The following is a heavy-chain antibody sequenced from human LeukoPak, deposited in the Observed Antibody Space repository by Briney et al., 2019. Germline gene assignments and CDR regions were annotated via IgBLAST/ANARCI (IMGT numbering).Heavy chain of an antibody. J-gene: IGHJ4*02. CDR1: GGTFSSYA. CDR3: AREIDAYYYDSSGYYSY. V-gene: IGHV1-69*13. D-gene: IGHD3-22*01. CDR2: IIPIFGTA. Sequence: ASVKVSCKAPGGTFSSYAISWVRQAPGQGLEWMGGIIPIFGTANYAQKFQGRVTITADESTSTAYMELSSLRSEDTAVYYCAREIDAYYYDSSGYYSYWGQGTLVTVSS.